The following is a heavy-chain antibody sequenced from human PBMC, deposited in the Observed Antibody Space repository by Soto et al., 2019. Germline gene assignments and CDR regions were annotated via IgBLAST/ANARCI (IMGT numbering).Heavy chain of an antibody. CDR2: INHSGST. Sequence: PSETLSLTCAVYGGSFIGYYWSWIRQPPGKGLEWIGEINHSGSTNYNPSLKSRVTISVDTSKNQFSLKLSSVTAADTAVYYCARVTAAGRYFDYWGQGTLVTVSS. CDR1: GGSFIGYY. D-gene: IGHD6-13*01. V-gene: IGHV4-34*01. CDR3: ARVTAAGRYFDY. J-gene: IGHJ4*02.